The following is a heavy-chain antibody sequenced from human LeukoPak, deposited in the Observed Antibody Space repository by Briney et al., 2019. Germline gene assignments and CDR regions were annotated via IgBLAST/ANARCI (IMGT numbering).Heavy chain of an antibody. Sequence: GGSLRLSCSASGLTFSSYAMHWGRQAPGKGLEYVSAISSNGGSTYYADSVKGRFTISRDNSKNTLYLQMSSLRAEDTAVYYCVKDLLPGYSSGWSMNYWGQGTLVTVSS. CDR2: ISSNGGST. D-gene: IGHD6-19*01. CDR1: GLTFSSYA. CDR3: VKDLLPGYSSGWSMNY. V-gene: IGHV3-64D*06. J-gene: IGHJ4*02.